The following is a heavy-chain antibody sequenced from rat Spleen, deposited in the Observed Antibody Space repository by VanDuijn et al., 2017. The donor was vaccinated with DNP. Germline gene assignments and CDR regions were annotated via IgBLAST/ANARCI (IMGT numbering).Heavy chain of an antibody. CDR2: IMDDGSGT. Sequence: EVQLVESGGGLVQPGTSLKLSCAASGFSFSDYAMAWVRQSPKKGLEWVGNIMDDGSGTYYRDSVKGRFTISRDNAKSTLYLQMDSLRSEDTATYYCATHIDWWGQGVMVTVSS. V-gene: IGHV5S10*01. CDR3: ATHIDW. CDR1: GFSFSDYA. J-gene: IGHJ2*01.